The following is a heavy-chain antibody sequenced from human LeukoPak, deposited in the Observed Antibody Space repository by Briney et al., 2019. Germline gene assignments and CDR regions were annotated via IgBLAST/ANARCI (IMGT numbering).Heavy chain of an antibody. D-gene: IGHD6-13*01. V-gene: IGHV1-46*01. CDR2: INPSGGST. J-gene: IGHJ4*02. CDR1: GYTFTTYY. Sequence: RASVKVSCKASGYTFTTYYIHWVRQAPGQGLERMGKINPSGGSTNYAQKFQGRVIMTRDTSTSTVYMELSSLRSEDAAFYYCARYSTYPSYWGQGTLVTVSS. CDR3: ARYSTYPSY.